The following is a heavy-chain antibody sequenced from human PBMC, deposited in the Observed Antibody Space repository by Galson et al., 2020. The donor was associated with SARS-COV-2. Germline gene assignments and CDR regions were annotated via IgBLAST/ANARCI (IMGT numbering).Heavy chain of an antibody. Sequence: SQTLSLTCTVSGGSINSYYWSWIRQPPGKGLEWIGYIYYSGSTNYNPSLKSRVTIPVDTSKNQFSLKLSSVTAAGTAVYYCARGFDYWGQGTLVTVSS. CDR1: GGSINSYY. J-gene: IGHJ4*02. V-gene: IGHV4-59*01. CDR3: ARGFDY. CDR2: IYYSGST.